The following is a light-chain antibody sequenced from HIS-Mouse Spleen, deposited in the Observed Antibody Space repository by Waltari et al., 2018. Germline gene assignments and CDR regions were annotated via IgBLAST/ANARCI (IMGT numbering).Light chain of an antibody. CDR2: EDS. CDR1: VLPKNY. J-gene: IGLJ2*01. Sequence: SYELTQPPSASVSPGQPARITCSADVLPKNYAYCYQQKSGQATVLVSYEDSKRPSGIPERFSGSSSGTMATLTISGAQVEDEADYYCYSTDSSGNHRVFGGGTKLTVL. CDR3: YSTDSSGNHRV. V-gene: IGLV3-10*01.